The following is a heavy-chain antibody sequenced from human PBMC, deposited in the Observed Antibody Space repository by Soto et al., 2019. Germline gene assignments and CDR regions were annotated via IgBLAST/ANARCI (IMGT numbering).Heavy chain of an antibody. J-gene: IGHJ4*02. V-gene: IGHV3-30-3*01. D-gene: IGHD3-22*01. CDR2: ISYDGSNK. Sequence: QVQLVESGGGVVQPGRSLRLSCAASGFTFSSYAMPWVRQAPGKGLEWVAVISYDGSNKYYADSVKGRFTISRDNSKNTLYLQINSLRAEDTAVYYCTRPVSGYYSHFDYWGQGTLVTVSS. CDR1: GFTFSSYA. CDR3: TRPVSGYYSHFDY.